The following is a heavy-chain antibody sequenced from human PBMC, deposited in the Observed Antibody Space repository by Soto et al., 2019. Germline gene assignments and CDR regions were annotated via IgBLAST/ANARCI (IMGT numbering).Heavy chain of an antibody. J-gene: IGHJ4*02. CDR3: AKDIWGAHGYFDY. Sequence: GGSLRLSCAASGFTFSSYGMHWVRQAPGKGLEWVAVISYDGSNKYYADSVKGRFTISRDNSKNTLYLQMNSLRAEDTAVYYCAKDIWGAHGYFDYWGQGTLVTVSS. CDR1: GFTFSSYG. V-gene: IGHV3-30*18. CDR2: ISYDGSNK. D-gene: IGHD3-16*01.